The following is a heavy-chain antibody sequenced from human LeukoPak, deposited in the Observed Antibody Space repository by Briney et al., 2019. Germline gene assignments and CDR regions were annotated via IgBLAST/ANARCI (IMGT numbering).Heavy chain of an antibody. CDR1: GGSFSGYY. J-gene: IGHJ6*02. V-gene: IGHV4-34*01. Sequence: SETLSLTCAVYGGSFSGYYWSWIRQPPGKGLEWIGEINHSGSTNYNPSLKSRVTISVDTSKNQFPLKLSSVTAADTAVYYCARGYGINYYYYGMDVWGQGTTVTVSS. CDR2: INHSGST. D-gene: IGHD4-17*01. CDR3: ARGYGINYYYYGMDV.